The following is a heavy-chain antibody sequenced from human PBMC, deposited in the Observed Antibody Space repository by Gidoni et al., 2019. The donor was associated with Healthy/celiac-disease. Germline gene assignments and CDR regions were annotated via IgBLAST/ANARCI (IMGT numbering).Heavy chain of an antibody. CDR1: GFTFSNAW. D-gene: IGHD3-10*01. CDR3: TAGYYGSGSYYLFDY. CDR2: IKSKTDGRTT. Sequence: ESGGGLVKPGGSLRISCAASGFTFSNAWMNWVRQAPGKGLEWVGRIKSKTDGRTTDYAAPVKGRFTISRDDSKNTLYLQMNSLKTEDTAVYYCTAGYYGSGSYYLFDYWGQGTLVTVSS. V-gene: IGHV3-15*07. J-gene: IGHJ4*02.